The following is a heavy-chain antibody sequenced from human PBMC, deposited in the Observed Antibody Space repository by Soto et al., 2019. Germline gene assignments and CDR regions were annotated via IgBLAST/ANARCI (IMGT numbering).Heavy chain of an antibody. V-gene: IGHV4-4*07. Sequence: QVQLQESGPGLVKASETLSLSCTVSGHSISADYWSWIRQPAGKRLEWIGRVDASGNTNYNPSLKSRVTMSVDTSKNQFFLKARSVTAADTAMYFCARDVGGSVVPHWFDPWGQGALVTVSS. D-gene: IGHD3-22*01. CDR1: GHSISADY. CDR3: ARDVGGSVVPHWFDP. CDR2: VDASGNT. J-gene: IGHJ5*02.